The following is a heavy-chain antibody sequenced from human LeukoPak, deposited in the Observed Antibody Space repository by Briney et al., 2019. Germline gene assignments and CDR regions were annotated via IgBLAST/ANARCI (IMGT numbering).Heavy chain of an antibody. CDR3: ARARGYDFWSGFEERSPIPFDP. CDR2: INPNSGGT. CDR1: GYTFTGYY. J-gene: IGHJ5*02. D-gene: IGHD3-3*01. Sequence: GASVKVSCKASGYTFTGYYMHWVRQAPGQGLEWMGWINPNSGGTNYAQKFQGWVTMTRDTSISTAYMELSRLRSDDTAVYYCARARGYDFWSGFEERSPIPFDPWGQGTLVTVSS. V-gene: IGHV1-2*04.